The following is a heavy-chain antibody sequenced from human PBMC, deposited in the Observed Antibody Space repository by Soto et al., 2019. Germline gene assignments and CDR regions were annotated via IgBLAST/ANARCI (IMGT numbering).Heavy chain of an antibody. CDR2: IYYSGST. CDR3: AVQYYDILTGLDY. Sequence: PSETLSLTCTVSGGSISGSSYYWGWIRQPPGKGLEWIGSIYYSGSTYYNPFLKSRVTISVDTSKNQFSLKLSSVTAADTAVYYCAVQYYDILTGLDYWGQGTLVTVSS. CDR1: GGSISGSSYY. J-gene: IGHJ4*02. D-gene: IGHD3-9*01. V-gene: IGHV4-39*01.